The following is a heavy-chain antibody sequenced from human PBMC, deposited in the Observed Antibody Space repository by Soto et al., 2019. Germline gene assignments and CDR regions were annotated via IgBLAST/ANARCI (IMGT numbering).Heavy chain of an antibody. V-gene: IGHV1-69*01. CDR3: ARSLSYYDFWSGYYPNGMDL. Sequence: QVPLEQSGTEVKKPGSSVKVSCKASGDTSNNYVVSWVRQAPGQGLKWMGGIVPTFASANYAQKFQGRVSITADESTSTVYMELNSLMSEDTAVYYCARSLSYYDFWSGYYPNGMDLWGQGTTVTVSS. J-gene: IGHJ6*02. CDR1: GDTSNNYV. CDR2: IVPTFASA. D-gene: IGHD3-3*01.